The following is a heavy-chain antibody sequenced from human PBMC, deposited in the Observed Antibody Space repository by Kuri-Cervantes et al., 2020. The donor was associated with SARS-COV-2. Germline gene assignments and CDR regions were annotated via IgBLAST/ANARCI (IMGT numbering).Heavy chain of an antibody. CDR3: ARDGGYCSSTSCYTYYYYGMDV. CDR1: GFTFSSYW. Sequence: GGSLRLFCAASGFTFSSYWMSWVRQAPGKGLEWVANIKQDGSEKYYVDSVKGRFTISRDNAKNSLYLQMNSLRAEDTAVYYCARDGGYCSSTSCYTYYYYGMDVWGQGTTVTVSS. V-gene: IGHV3-7*03. CDR2: IKQDGSEK. D-gene: IGHD2-2*02. J-gene: IGHJ6*02.